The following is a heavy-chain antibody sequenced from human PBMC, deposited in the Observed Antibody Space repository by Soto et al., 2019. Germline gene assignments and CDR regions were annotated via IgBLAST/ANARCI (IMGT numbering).Heavy chain of an antibody. CDR1: GYTFTSYD. Sequence: ASVKVSCKASGYTFTSYDINWVRQATGQGLEWMGWMNPNSGNTGYAQKFQGRVTMTRNTSISTAYMELSSLRSEDTAVYYCAIGPFGSSGWFDAFDIWGQGTMVTVSS. D-gene: IGHD6-19*01. CDR2: MNPNSGNT. J-gene: IGHJ3*02. CDR3: AIGPFGSSGWFDAFDI. V-gene: IGHV1-8*01.